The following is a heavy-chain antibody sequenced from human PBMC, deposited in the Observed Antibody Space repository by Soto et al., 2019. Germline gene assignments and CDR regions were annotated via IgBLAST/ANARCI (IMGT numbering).Heavy chain of an antibody. CDR2: IYYSGST. D-gene: IGHD3-22*01. CDR1: GGSISSGGYY. CDR3: ARNYYDSSGYYYTPNNWFDP. V-gene: IGHV4-31*03. J-gene: IGHJ5*02. Sequence: QVQLQESGPGLVKPSQTLSLTCTVSGGSISSGGYYWSWIRQHPGKGLEWIGYIYYSGSTYYNPSLKRRVTISVDTSKNQFSLKLSSVTAADTAVYYCARNYYDSSGYYYTPNNWFDPWGQGTLVTVSS.